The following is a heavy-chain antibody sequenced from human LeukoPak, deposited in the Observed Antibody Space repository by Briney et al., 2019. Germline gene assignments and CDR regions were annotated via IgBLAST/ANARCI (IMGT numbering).Heavy chain of an antibody. J-gene: IGHJ4*02. CDR3: ATIKRGSIYGYFDF. V-gene: IGHV4-59*11. D-gene: IGHD5-18*01. CDR1: GGSISSHY. CDR2: LLDSVNT. Sequence: SETLSLTCTVSGGSISSHYWSWIRQPPGKGLEWIAYLLDSVNTKDNPSLQSRLTLSADTSKNQFSLRLSSVTAADTAVYYCATIKRGSIYGYFDFWGQGIKATVSS.